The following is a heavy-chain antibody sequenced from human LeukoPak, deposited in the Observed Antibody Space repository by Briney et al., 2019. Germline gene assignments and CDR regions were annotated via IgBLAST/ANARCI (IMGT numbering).Heavy chain of an antibody. D-gene: IGHD2-2*02. CDR2: INHDGTT. V-gene: IGHV4-38-2*02. J-gene: IGHJ5*02. CDR3: AREGAYTNFVNRFDA. Sequence: PSETLSLTCAVSGYSISSGYYWGWIRQPPGKGLEWIGEINHDGTTNYNPSLKSRVIMSVDASKSQFFLTLTPVTAADTAVYYCAREGAYTNFVNRFDAWGQGTLVTVSS. CDR1: GYSISSGYY.